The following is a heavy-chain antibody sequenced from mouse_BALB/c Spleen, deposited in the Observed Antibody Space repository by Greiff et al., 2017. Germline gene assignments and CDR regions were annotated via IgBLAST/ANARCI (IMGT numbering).Heavy chain of an antibody. D-gene: IGHD1-1*01. CDR3: ARGGTVYAMDY. Sequence: VQLQQSGAELMKPGASVKISCKATGYTFSSYWIEWVKQRPGHGLEWIGEILPGSGSTNYNEKFKGKATFTADTSSNTAYMQLSSLTSEDSAVYYCARGGTVYAMDYWGQGTSVTVSS. CDR2: ILPGSGST. V-gene: IGHV1-9*01. J-gene: IGHJ4*01. CDR1: GYTFSSYW.